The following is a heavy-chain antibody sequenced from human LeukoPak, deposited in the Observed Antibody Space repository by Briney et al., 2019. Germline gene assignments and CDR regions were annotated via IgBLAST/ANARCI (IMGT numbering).Heavy chain of an antibody. D-gene: IGHD5-12*01. CDR1: VYTFSTYG. CDR3: ARAMRSGYDY. CDR2: ISSSSDSI. Sequence: GGSLRLSCAASVYTFSTYGMNGVRQAPGKRLEWVSYISSSSDSIYYADSVKGRFTISRDNAENSLYLQMNSLRDEDTAVYYCARAMRSGYDYWGQGTLVTVSS. J-gene: IGHJ4*02. V-gene: IGHV3-48*02.